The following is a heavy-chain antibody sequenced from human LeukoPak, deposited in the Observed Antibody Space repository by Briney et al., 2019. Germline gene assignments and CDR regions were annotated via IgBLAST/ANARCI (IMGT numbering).Heavy chain of an antibody. J-gene: IGHJ4*02. Sequence: GGSLRLSCATSGFTFSSNAMSWVRQAPGKGLEWVSAISGSGGSTYYADSVKGRFTISRDNSKNTLYLQMNSLRAEDTAVYYCARDKWVVAATLDYWGQGTLVTVSS. CDR3: ARDKWVVAATLDY. V-gene: IGHV3-23*01. CDR1: GFTFSSNA. CDR2: ISGSGGST. D-gene: IGHD2-15*01.